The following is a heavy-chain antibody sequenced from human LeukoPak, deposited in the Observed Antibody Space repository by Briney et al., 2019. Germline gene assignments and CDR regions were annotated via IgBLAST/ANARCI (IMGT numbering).Heavy chain of an antibody. V-gene: IGHV1-2*02. CDR2: INPNSGGT. CDR3: AREMEYSSSWYVDY. D-gene: IGHD6-13*01. CDR1: GYTFTGYY. Sequence: ASVKVSCKASGYTFTGYYMHWVRQAPGQGLEWMGWINPNSGGTNYAQKFQGRATMTRDTSISTAYMELSRLRSDDTAVYYCAREMEYSSSWYVDYWGQGTLVTVSS. J-gene: IGHJ4*02.